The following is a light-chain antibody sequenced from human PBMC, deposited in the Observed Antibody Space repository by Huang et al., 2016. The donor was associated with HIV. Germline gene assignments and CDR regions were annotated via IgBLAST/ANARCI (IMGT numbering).Light chain of an antibody. J-gene: IGKJ3*01. CDR1: QSVSSSY. V-gene: IGKV3-20*01. CDR3: QQYGSSPLFT. CDR2: VAA. Sequence: EIVLTQSPGTLSLSPGERATLSCRASQSVSSSYLAGYQQQPGQAPRLLIYVAASRATGIPDRFSGSGSGTDFTLTISRLEPEDFAVYYCQQYGSSPLFTFGHGTKVDIK.